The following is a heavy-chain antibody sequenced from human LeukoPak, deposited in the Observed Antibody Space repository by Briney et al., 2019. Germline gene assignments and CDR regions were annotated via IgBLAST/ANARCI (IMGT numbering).Heavy chain of an antibody. D-gene: IGHD1-26*01. Sequence: SETLSLTCTVSGGSISSSSYYWSWIRQPPGKGLEWIGYIYYSGSTNYNPSLKSRVTISVDTSKNQFSLKLSSVTAADTAVYYCASGARGPVYFDYWGQGTLVTVSS. CDR2: IYYSGST. J-gene: IGHJ4*02. CDR3: ASGARGPVYFDY. V-gene: IGHV4-61*01. CDR1: GGSISSSSYY.